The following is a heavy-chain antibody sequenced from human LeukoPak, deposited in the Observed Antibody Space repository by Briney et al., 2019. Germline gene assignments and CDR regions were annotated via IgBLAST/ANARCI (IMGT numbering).Heavy chain of an antibody. D-gene: IGHD3-22*01. V-gene: IGHV3-48*03. CDR2: ISSSGSTI. Sequence: GGSLRLSCAASGFTFSSYEMNWVRQAPGKGLEWVSYISSSGSTIYYADSVKGRFTVSRDNAKNSLYLQMNSLRAEDTAVYYCARRYYYDSSAYYYFDSWGQGTLVTVSS. CDR1: GFTFSSYE. J-gene: IGHJ4*02. CDR3: ARRYYYDSSAYYYFDS.